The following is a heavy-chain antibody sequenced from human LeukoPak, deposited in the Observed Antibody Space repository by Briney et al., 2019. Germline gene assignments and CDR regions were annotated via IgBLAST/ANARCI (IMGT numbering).Heavy chain of an antibody. V-gene: IGHV3-33*06. CDR2: IWHGGRDK. CDR1: GFSFSYYG. CDR3: AKQAIYSSSFPLPNWFDP. D-gene: IGHD6-6*01. Sequence: GGSLRLSCEVSGFSFSYYGMHWVRQAPGKGLEWVAEIWHGGRDKYYADSVKGRFTISKDNSKNTLYLQMNSLRAEDTAVYYCAKQAIYSSSFPLPNWFDPWGQGTVVTVS. J-gene: IGHJ5*02.